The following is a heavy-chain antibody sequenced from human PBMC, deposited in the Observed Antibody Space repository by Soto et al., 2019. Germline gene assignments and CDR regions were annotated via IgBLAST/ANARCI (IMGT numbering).Heavy chain of an antibody. D-gene: IGHD2-2*02. CDR1: GFIFSGSA. CDR2: IGSRANNFAT. V-gene: IGHV3-73*01. CDR3: ARGQGAAIGDYYYHGMDV. J-gene: IGHJ6*02. Sequence: GSLRLSCAASGFIFSGSAIHWVRQASGKGLEWVGRIGSRANNFATSSAASVKGRFTFSRDDSKNTAYLQMNTLKPEDTAVYYCARGQGAAIGDYYYHGMDVWGQGTTVTVSS.